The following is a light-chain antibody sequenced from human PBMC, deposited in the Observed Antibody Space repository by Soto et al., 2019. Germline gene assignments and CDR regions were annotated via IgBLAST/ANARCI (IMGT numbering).Light chain of an antibody. CDR3: QQRSKWPPEVT. V-gene: IGKV3-11*01. J-gene: IGKJ5*01. Sequence: EIVLTQSPATLSLSPGERATLSCRASQSVSSYLAWYQQKPGQAPRPLIYDASNRATGISARFSGSGSGTDFTLTISSLEPEDFAVYYCQQRSKWPPEVTFGQGTRLEI. CDR2: DAS. CDR1: QSVSSY.